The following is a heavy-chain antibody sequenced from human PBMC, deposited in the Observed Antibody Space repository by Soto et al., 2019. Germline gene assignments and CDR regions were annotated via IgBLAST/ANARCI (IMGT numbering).Heavy chain of an antibody. CDR2: ISSSSSTI. V-gene: IGHV3-48*01. D-gene: IGHD6-6*01. Sequence: GGSLRLSCPASESTFSSYTMNSVRQAPGKGLEWVSYISSSSSTIYYADAVKGRFTISRDNAKNSLYLQMNSLRAEDTAVYYCARDQSEYSSSRVSPFEYWGQGTMITVSS. CDR1: ESTFSSYT. J-gene: IGHJ4*02. CDR3: ARDQSEYSSSRVSPFEY.